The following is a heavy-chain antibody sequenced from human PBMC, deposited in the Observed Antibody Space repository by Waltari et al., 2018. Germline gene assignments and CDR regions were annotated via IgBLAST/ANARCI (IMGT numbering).Heavy chain of an antibody. D-gene: IGHD6-13*01. CDR2: INHSGST. V-gene: IGHV4-34*01. Sequence: QVQLQQWGAGLLKPSETLSLTCAVYGGSFSGYYWSWIRQPPGKGLEWIGEINHSGSTNYNPSLKSRVTISVDTSKNQFSLKLSSVTAADTAVYYCARAPSSRGRYYYYYYGMDVWGQGTTVTVSS. J-gene: IGHJ6*02. CDR1: GGSFSGYY. CDR3: ARAPSSRGRYYYYYYGMDV.